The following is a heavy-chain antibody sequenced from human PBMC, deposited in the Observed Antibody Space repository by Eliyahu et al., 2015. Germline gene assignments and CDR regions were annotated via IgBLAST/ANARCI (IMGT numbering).Heavy chain of an antibody. Sequence: QVQLVESGGGVVQPGRSLXLXXAASGFTVXSYAXXWVRQAPGKGLEWVAVISYDGSNKYYADSVKGRFTISRDNSKNTLYLQMNSLRVEDTAVYYCARAYSSSSSAFYFDYWGQGTLVTVSS. V-gene: IGHV3-30-3*01. D-gene: IGHD6-13*01. CDR3: ARAYSSSSSAFYFDY. CDR1: GFTVXSYA. CDR2: ISYDGSNK. J-gene: IGHJ4*02.